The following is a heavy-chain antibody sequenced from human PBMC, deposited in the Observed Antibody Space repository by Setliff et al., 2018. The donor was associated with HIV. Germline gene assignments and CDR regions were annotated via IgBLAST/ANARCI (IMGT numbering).Heavy chain of an antibody. Sequence: PGGSLRLSCVASGFRFRTYGMHWVRQAPGKGLEWVAFIRYDGSNKYYADSVKGRFTISRDNAKNSLYLQMNSLRAEDTAVYYCLVAVEEDVWGKGTTVTVSS. CDR3: LVAVEEDV. CDR1: GFRFRTYG. V-gene: IGHV3-30*02. D-gene: IGHD5-12*01. CDR2: IRYDGSNK. J-gene: IGHJ6*04.